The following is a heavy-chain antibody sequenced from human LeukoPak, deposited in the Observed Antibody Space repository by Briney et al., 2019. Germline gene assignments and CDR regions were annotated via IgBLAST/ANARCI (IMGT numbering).Heavy chain of an antibody. CDR3: ARDNPGYGAYES. V-gene: IGHV3-21*01. D-gene: IGHD4/OR15-4a*01. J-gene: IGHJ5*02. CDR1: GFTFSSYS. Sequence: GGSLRLSCAASGFTFSSYSMNWVRQAPGKGLEWVSSISSSSSYIYYADSVKGRFTISRDNAKNSLYLQMNGLRAEDTAVYYCARDNPGYGAYESWGQGTRVTVSS. CDR2: ISSSSSYI.